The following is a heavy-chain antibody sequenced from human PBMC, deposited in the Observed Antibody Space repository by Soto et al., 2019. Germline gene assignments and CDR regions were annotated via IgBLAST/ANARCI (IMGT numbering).Heavy chain of an antibody. CDR2: ISGSGGGT. CDR3: AKFGMATTKRSPPYYIDY. V-gene: IGHV3-23*01. J-gene: IGHJ4*02. D-gene: IGHD1-1*01. Sequence: GSLRLSCTASGFTFSSYAMSWVRQAPGKGLEWVSSISGSGGGTYYADSVKGRFTFSRDNSKNTLYLQMNSLRAEDTAVYYCAKFGMATTKRSPPYYIDYWGQGALVTVSS. CDR1: GFTFSSYA.